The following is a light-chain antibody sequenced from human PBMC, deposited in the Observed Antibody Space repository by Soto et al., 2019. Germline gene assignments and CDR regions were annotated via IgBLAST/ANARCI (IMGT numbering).Light chain of an antibody. CDR3: QQYGSSPPVT. V-gene: IGKV3-20*01. J-gene: IGKJ5*01. CDR1: QSVSSSY. Sequence: EIVLTQSPGTLSLSPGERATLSCRASQSVSSSYLAWYQQKPGQAPRLLIYAASNRATGIPDRFSGSGSATDFTLTISRLEPEDFAVYYCQQYGSSPPVTFGQGTRLEIK. CDR2: AAS.